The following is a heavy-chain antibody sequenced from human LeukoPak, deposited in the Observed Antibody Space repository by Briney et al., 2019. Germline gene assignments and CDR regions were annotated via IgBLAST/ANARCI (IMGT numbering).Heavy chain of an antibody. D-gene: IGHD1-26*01. CDR1: GFTFSDYY. Sequence: GGSLRLSCAASGFTFSDYYMSWIRQAPGKGLEWASYISSSGSTIYYADSVKGRFTISRDNAKNSLYLQMSSLRAEDTAVYYCARGSTMGATDAFDIWGQGTMVTVSS. CDR2: ISSSGSTI. V-gene: IGHV3-11*04. J-gene: IGHJ3*02. CDR3: ARGSTMGATDAFDI.